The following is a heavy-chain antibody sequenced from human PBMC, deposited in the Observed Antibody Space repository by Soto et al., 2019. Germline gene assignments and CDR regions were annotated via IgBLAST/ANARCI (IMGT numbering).Heavy chain of an antibody. Sequence: QITLRESGPTLVKPTRTLTLTCAFSGFSLTATGVGVGWIRQPPGRTLEWLAVIYKNDEKRYSPSLKSRLSISKDASKDQVVLTMTHMDPEDAGTSYCVRRLATSVAANEAFDIWGQGTLVIVSS. D-gene: IGHD6-19*01. CDR2: IYKNDEK. J-gene: IGHJ3*02. CDR3: VRRLATSVAANEAFDI. CDR1: GFSLTATGVG. V-gene: IGHV2-5*01.